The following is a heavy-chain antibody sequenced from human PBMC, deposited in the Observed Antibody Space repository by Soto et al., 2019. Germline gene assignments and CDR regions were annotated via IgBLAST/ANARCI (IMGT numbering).Heavy chain of an antibody. CDR1: GFSLSTSEVG. V-gene: IGHV2-5*02. D-gene: IGHD4-17*01. J-gene: IGHJ4*02. Sequence: QITLKESGPTLVKPTQTLTLTCTFSGFSLSTSEVGVGWIRQPPGKALEWLALIYWDDDKRYSPSLKSRLTITKYTSTNQVGLTMTNMDPVDTATYYCAHRMYCDYVFYYWGQGTLVTVSS. CDR3: AHRMYCDYVFYY. CDR2: IYWDDDK.